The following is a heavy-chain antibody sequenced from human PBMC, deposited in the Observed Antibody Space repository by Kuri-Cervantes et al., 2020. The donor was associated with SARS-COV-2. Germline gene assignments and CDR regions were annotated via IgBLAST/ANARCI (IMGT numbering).Heavy chain of an antibody. Sequence: LSLTCAVSGGSISSSSYYWGWIRQAPGKGLEWVSYISSSSSYTNYADSVKGRFTIARDNAKNSLYLQMNSLSAEDTAVYYFARDQIAAQNYYYYYGMDVWGQGTTVTVSS. D-gene: IGHD6-6*01. V-gene: IGHV3-11*06. CDR3: ARDQIAAQNYYYYYGMDV. CDR1: GGSISSSSYY. J-gene: IGHJ6*02. CDR2: ISSSSSYT.